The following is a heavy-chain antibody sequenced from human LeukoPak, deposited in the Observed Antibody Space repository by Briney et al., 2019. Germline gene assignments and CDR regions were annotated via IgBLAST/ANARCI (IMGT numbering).Heavy chain of an antibody. CDR2: IYTSGST. CDR3: ARSKGAPSPLYCSSTSCNWGAFDI. Sequence: SETLSLTCTVSGGSISSGSYYWSWIRQPAGKGLEWIGRIYTSGSTNYNPSLKSRVTISVDTSKNQFSLKLSSVTAADTAVYYCARSKGAPSPLYCSSTSCNWGAFDIWGQGTMVTVSS. CDR1: GGSISSGSYY. D-gene: IGHD2-2*01. V-gene: IGHV4-61*02. J-gene: IGHJ3*02.